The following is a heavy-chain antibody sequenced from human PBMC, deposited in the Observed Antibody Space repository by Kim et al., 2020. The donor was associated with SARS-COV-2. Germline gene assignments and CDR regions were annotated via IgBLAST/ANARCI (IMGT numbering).Heavy chain of an antibody. CDR2: ISSSGSTI. CDR3: ARDSPSAGGVSLYYMDV. V-gene: IGHV3-11*04. CDR1: GFTFSDYY. Sequence: GGSLRLSCAASGFTFSDYYMSWIRQAPGKGLEWVSYISSSGSTIYYADSVKGRFTISRDNSKNTLYLQMNSLRAEDTAVYYCARDSPSAGGVSLYYMDVWGKGTTVTVSS. D-gene: IGHD2-8*02. J-gene: IGHJ6*03.